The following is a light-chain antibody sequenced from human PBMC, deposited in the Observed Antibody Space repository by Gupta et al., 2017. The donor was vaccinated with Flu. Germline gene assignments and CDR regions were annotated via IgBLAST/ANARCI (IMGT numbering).Light chain of an antibody. CDR1: STNMERNY. Sequence: VPVSMCEGSTNMERNYVDWHQQLPRAPPETLIDENDKQASGIPDGFCDSKSGSSATLDITGLQSEDEADYYCVTWDYNTAAGVFGGGTKLTVL. CDR2: END. CDR3: VTWDYNTAAGV. J-gene: IGLJ3*02. V-gene: IGLV1-51*02.